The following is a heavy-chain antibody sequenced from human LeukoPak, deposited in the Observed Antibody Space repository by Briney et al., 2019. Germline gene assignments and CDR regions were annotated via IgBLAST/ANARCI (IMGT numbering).Heavy chain of an antibody. V-gene: IGHV1-18*01. CDR1: GYTFTSYG. CDR2: ISAYNGNT. CDR3: ARDPRQDGSLFDY. Sequence: GASVKVSCKASGYTFTSYGISWVRQAPGQGLEWMGRISAYNGNTNYAQNLQGRVTMTTDASTSTAYMDLRSLRSDDTAVYYCARDPRQDGSLFDYWGQGTLVTVSS. D-gene: IGHD5-24*01. J-gene: IGHJ4*02.